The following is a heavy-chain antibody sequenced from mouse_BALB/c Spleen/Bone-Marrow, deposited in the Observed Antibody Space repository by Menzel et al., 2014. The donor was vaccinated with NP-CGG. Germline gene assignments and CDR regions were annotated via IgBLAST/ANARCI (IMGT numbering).Heavy chain of an antibody. CDR3: GGWVEGNLGRCAY. CDR2: ISSDGSYT. CDR1: GFTFSSYG. J-gene: IGHJ3*01. D-gene: IGHD1-1*01. V-gene: IGHV5-6*02. Sequence: EVKLVESGGNLVKPGGSLKLSCAASGFTFSSYGMSWVRQTPDRRLEWVATISSDGSYTYYPDSVKGRFTISRDNAKNTLYLQMSNLKSEGTAMYYSGGWVEGNLGRCAYRGQGTLVTVSA.